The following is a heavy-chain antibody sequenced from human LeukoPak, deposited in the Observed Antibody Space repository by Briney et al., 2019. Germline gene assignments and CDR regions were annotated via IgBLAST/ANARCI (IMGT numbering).Heavy chain of an antibody. V-gene: IGHV4-59*01. D-gene: IGHD5-12*01. CDR1: GSSINVYY. CDR3: AREARRGYEGFWSDP. J-gene: IGHJ5*02. CDR2: ISYSGST. Sequence: SETLSLTCTVSGSSINVYYWGWIRQPPGKGLEWIAYISYSGSTNYNPSLKSRVTISVDTSKNQFSLRLSSMTAADTAVYYCAREARRGYEGFWSDPCGQGTVVTASS.